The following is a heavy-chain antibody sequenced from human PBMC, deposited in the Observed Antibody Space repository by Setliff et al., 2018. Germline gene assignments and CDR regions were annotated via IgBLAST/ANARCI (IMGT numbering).Heavy chain of an antibody. J-gene: IGHJ4*02. Sequence: SETLSLTCAVYGGSFSTYYWIWIRQPPGKGLEWLGSIYHSGSTYYNPSLKSRVTISVDTSKNQFSLKLSSVTAADTAVYYCATYSSIAAAGSPQYYFDYWGQGTLVTVSS. CDR2: IYHSGST. D-gene: IGHD6-13*01. CDR3: ATYSSIAAAGSPQYYFDY. CDR1: GGSFSTYY. V-gene: IGHV4-34*01.